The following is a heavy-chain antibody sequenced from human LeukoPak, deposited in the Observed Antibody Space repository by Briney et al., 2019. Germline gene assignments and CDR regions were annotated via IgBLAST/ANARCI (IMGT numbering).Heavy chain of an antibody. CDR1: GFTVSSND. CDR2: IYSGGST. D-gene: IGHD3-9*01. J-gene: IGHJ3*02. V-gene: IGHV3-53*01. CDR3: AREYILTGYYRETDAFDI. Sequence: GGSLRLSCAASGFTVSSNDMSWVRQAPGKGLEWVSVIYSGGSTYYADSVKGRFTISRDNSKNTLYLQMNSLRAEDTAVYYCAREYILTGYYRETDAFDIWGQGTMVTVSS.